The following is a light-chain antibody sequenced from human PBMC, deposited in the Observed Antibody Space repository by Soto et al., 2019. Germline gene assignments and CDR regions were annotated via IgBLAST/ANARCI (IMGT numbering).Light chain of an antibody. CDR3: QQYGSSPSYT. CDR2: GAS. V-gene: IGKV3-20*01. J-gene: IGKJ2*01. Sequence: EIVLTQSPGTLSLSPGERATLSCRASQSVNSRYLAWYQQKPGQAPRPLIYGASSRATGIPDRFSGSGSGTDFTLTISRLEPEDFAVYYCQQYGSSPSYTFGQGTKLEIK. CDR1: QSVNSRY.